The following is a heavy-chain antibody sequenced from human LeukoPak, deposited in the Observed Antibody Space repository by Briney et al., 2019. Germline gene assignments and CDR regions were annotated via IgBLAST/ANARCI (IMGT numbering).Heavy chain of an antibody. CDR2: ISYDGSNK. Sequence: PGGSLRLSCAASGFTFSSYGMHWVRQAPGKGLEWVAVISYDGSNKYYADSVKGGFTISRDNSKNTLYLQMNRMRAEDTAVYYCAKERALGYCSSTSCYYYYGMDVWGQGTTVTVSS. CDR1: GFTFSSYG. CDR3: AKERALGYCSSTSCYYYYGMDV. D-gene: IGHD2-2*01. V-gene: IGHV3-30*18. J-gene: IGHJ6*02.